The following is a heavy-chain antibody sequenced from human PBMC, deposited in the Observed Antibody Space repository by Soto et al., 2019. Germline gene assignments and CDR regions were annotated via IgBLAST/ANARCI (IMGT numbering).Heavy chain of an antibody. J-gene: IGHJ5*02. CDR1: GFTFDDYG. CDR3: ARRADSGYARGRFDP. CDR2: INWYGGST. V-gene: IGHV3-20*01. Sequence: EVQLVESGGGVVRPEGSLRLSCAASGFTFDDYGMSWVRQAPGKGLEWVSGINWYGGSTGYADSVKGRFTISRDNAKNSLYLQMNSLRAEDTALYHCARRADSGYARGRFDPWGQGTLVTVSS. D-gene: IGHD5-12*01.